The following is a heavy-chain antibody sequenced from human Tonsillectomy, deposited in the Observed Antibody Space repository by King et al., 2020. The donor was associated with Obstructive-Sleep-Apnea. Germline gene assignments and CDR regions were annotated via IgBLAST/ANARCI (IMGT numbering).Heavy chain of an antibody. V-gene: IGHV3-23*04. CDR2: ISGRGTST. CDR1: GFTFSNYA. D-gene: IGHD2-2*01. J-gene: IGHJ4*02. Sequence: VQLVESGGELVQPGGSLRLSCVVSGFTFSNYAMNWVRQAPGKGLEWVSGISGRGTSTYYADSVKGRFTVSRDNWRNTLYLQMNSLGADDTAIYYCAKDERYCRSANCFAALEYWGRGALVTVSS. CDR3: AKDERYCRSANCFAALEY.